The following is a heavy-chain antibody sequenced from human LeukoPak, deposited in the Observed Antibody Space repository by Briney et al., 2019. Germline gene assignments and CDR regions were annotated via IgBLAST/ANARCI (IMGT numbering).Heavy chain of an antibody. CDR1: GGSFSGYY. CDR3: ASSSGGYYVDY. CDR2: INHSGST. J-gene: IGHJ4*02. Sequence: SETLSLTCAVYGGSFSGYYWSWIRQPPGKGLEWIREINHSGSTNYNPSLKSRVTISVDTSKNQFSLKLSSVTAADTAVYYCASSSGGYYVDYWGQGTLVTVSS. D-gene: IGHD3-10*01. V-gene: IGHV4-34*01.